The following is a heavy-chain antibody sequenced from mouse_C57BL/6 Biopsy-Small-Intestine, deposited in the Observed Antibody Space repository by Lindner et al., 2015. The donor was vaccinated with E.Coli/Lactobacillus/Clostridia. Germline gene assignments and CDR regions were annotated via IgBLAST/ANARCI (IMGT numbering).Heavy chain of an antibody. CDR2: ILPGIDST. J-gene: IGHJ4*01. CDR1: GYTFTGYW. Sequence: VQLQESGAELMKPGASVEVSCKATGYTFTGYWIEWVKQRPGHGLEWIGEILPGIDSTKYNEKFKGKATFTADTSSNTVYMQLSGLTAEDSAIYYCARRFYTMDSWGQGTSVTVSS. V-gene: IGHV1-9*01. CDR3: ARRFYTMDS.